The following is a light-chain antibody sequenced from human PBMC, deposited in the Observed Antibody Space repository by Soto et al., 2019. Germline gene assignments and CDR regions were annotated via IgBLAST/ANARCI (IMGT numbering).Light chain of an antibody. J-gene: IGLJ2*01. CDR1: SSDVGGYKY. CDR2: DVS. Sequence: QSVLTQPASVSGSPGQSITISCTGTSSDVGGYKYVSWYQQHPDKAPKLIIFDVSNRPSGISSRFSGSKSGNTASLTISGLQAEDEDHYYCASYTSSSTSVIFGRGTKLTVL. CDR3: ASYTSSSTSVI. V-gene: IGLV2-14*03.